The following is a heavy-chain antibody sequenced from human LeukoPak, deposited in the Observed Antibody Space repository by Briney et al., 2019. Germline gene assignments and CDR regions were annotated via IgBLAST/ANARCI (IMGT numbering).Heavy chain of an antibody. CDR3: ADSNYQTGFDY. CDR2: ISGSGGST. D-gene: IGHD4-11*01. J-gene: IGHJ4*02. CDR1: GFTFSSYA. V-gene: IGHV3-23*01. Sequence: GGSLRLSCAASGFTFSSYAMSWVRQAPGKGLEWISAISGSGGSTYYADSVKGRFTISRDNSKNTLYLQMNSLRAEDTAVYYCADSNYQTGFDYWGQGTLVTVSS.